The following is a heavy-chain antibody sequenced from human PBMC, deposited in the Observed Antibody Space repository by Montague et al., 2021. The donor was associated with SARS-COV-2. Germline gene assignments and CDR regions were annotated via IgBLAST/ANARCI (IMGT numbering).Heavy chain of an antibody. J-gene: IGHJ4*02. CDR2: VAYSGST. CDR1: GDSIGSSHTY. D-gene: IGHD3-9*01. CDR3: ARSQLYYDLLTGFSERYYFDY. V-gene: IGHV4-39*01. Sequence: SETLSLTCSVSGDSIGSSHTYWGWIRQPPEKGLEWIGCVAYSGSTYYNPSLQRRVTISVDTSKSQFSLKLNSVTAADTAVYYCARSQLYYDLLTGFSERYYFDYWGQGTLATVSS.